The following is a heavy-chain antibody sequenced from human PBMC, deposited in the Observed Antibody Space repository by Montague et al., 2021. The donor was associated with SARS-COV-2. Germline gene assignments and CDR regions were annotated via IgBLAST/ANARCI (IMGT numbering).Heavy chain of an antibody. CDR1: GVAISYGD. J-gene: IGHJ6*02. CDR2: IYYSGST. Sequence: SETLSLTCTVSGVAISYGDWSWIRQPPGKGLEWIEYIYYSGSTYYNPSLKSRVTISVDTSKNQFSLKLSSVTAADTAVYYCAREKRHYCSSTSCYDNYYYYYGMDVWGQGTTITVSS. D-gene: IGHD2-2*01. V-gene: IGHV4-59*12. CDR3: AREKRHYCSSTSCYDNYYYYYGMDV.